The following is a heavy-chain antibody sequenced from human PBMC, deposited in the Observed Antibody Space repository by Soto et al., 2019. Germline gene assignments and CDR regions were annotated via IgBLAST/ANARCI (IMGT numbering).Heavy chain of an antibody. V-gene: IGHV1-46*04. CDR2: VNPRGGHT. J-gene: IGHJ4*02. CDR3: ARGGHVVVVTAALDY. CDR1: GDTFTDYY. Sequence: QVQLMQSGAEVKKPGASVKVSCKASGDTFTDYYIHWVRQAPGQGLGWRGTVNPRGGHTTYAQPLLGSVRMTSETSTSTIYMGLTSLTSDDAAIYFCARGGHVVVVTAALDYWGQGTLVTVYS. D-gene: IGHD2-21*02.